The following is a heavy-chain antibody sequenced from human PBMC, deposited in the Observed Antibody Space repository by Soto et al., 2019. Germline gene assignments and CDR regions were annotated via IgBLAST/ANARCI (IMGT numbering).Heavy chain of an antibody. CDR3: ARDPDYGDYFDY. D-gene: IGHD4-17*01. Sequence: ASVKVSCKASGYTFTGYYMHWVRQAPGQGLEWMGWINPNSGGTNYAQKFQGRVTMTRDTSISTAHMELSRLRSDDTAAYYCARDPDYGDYFDYWGQGTLVTVSS. J-gene: IGHJ4*02. CDR1: GYTFTGYY. V-gene: IGHV1-2*02. CDR2: INPNSGGT.